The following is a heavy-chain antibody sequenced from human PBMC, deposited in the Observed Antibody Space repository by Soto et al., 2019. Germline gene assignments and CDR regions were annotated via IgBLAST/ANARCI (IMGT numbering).Heavy chain of an antibody. V-gene: IGHV4-59*01. CDR3: ARQVTGIHTFDV. CDR1: GGSISTLH. J-gene: IGHJ3*01. Sequence: SETLSLTCTVSGGSISTLHWSWIRQPPGKGLEWVAYIFYNGSPNYNPSLKNRDTISLDMSKNQFSLKLSSVTAADTAVYYCARQVTGIHTFDVWGQGAAVTVS. CDR2: IFYNGSP. D-gene: IGHD2-21*02.